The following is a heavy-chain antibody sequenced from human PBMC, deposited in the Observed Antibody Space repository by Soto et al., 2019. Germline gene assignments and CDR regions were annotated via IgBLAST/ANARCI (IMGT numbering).Heavy chain of an antibody. CDR3: ARSFYP. CDR2: IYYNGTT. CDR1: GGAIGNYY. V-gene: IGHV4-59*01. Sequence: QLQLQESGPGLVKPSETLSLTCIVSGGAIGNYYWSWIRQPPGKGLEWIGYIYYNGTTHYNPSLRSRVTLSVDMSKNHLSLTLTSVTAADTAMYYCARSFYPWGQGTLVIVSS. J-gene: IGHJ5*02.